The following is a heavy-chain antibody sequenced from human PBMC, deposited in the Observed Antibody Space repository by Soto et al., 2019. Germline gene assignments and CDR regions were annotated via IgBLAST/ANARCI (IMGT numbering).Heavy chain of an antibody. CDR2: IIPIFCTA. CDR3: ASGGDGSYGMDV. V-gene: IGHV1-69*12. J-gene: IGHJ6*02. D-gene: IGHD3-10*01. Sequence: QVQLVQSGAEVKKPGSSVKVSCKASGGTFISYAISWVRQAPGQGLEWMGGIIPIFCTANYAQKFQGRVTLTADESTSTAYMELSSLRSEDTAGYYCASGGDGSYGMDVWGQGTTVTVSS. CDR1: GGTFISYA.